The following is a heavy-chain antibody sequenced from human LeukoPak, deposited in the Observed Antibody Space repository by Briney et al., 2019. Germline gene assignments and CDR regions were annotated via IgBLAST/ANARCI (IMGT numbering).Heavy chain of an antibody. D-gene: IGHD3-10*01. CDR1: GFTFSNYG. CDR3: AKDLSKGLLYRRGMYYFDY. Sequence: GGSLRLSCAASGFTFSNYGMHWVRQAPGKGLEWVAFIRYDGNNKYYADSVKGRFTISRDNSKNTLYLQMNSLRAEDTAVYYCAKDLSKGLLYRRGMYYFDYWGQGTLVTVSS. CDR2: IRYDGNNK. J-gene: IGHJ4*02. V-gene: IGHV3-30*02.